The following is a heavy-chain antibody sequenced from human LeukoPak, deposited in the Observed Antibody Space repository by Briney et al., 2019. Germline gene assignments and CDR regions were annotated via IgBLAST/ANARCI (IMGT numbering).Heavy chain of an antibody. J-gene: IGHJ4*02. CDR1: GYSISGGYY. CDR3: AREGRPWERLFDY. V-gene: IGHV4-38-2*02. CDR2: IYHSGST. Sequence: SETLSLTCAVSGYSISGGYYWGWIRQPPGKGLEWIGSIYHSGSTYYNPSLKSRVTISVDTSKNQFSLKLSSVTAADTAVYYCAREGRPWERLFDYWGQGTLVTVSS. D-gene: IGHD1-26*01.